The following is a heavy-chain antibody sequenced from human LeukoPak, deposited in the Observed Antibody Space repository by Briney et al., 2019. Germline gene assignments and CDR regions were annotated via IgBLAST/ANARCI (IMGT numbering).Heavy chain of an antibody. CDR1: GYIFTDYY. CDR3: ARAVADGPNFDY. J-gene: IGHJ4*02. CDR2: INPNSGDT. V-gene: IGHV1-2*02. D-gene: IGHD6-19*01. Sequence: GASVKVSCKASGYIFTDYYIHWVRQAPGQGLEWMGWINPNSGDTNYAQKFQGRVTMTRDTSISTAYMELSRLRSDDTAVYYCARAVADGPNFDYWGQGTLVTVSS.